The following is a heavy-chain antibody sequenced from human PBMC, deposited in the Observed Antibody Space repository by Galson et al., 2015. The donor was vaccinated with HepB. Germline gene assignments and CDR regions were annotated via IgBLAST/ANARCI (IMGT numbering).Heavy chain of an antibody. Sequence: SLRLSCAASGFSFSDYYMTWIRQAPGKGLEWVSCISTSSTYTKYADSVKGRFTISRDNAKNSLYLQMNSLRAEDTAVYYCARGGYSSDWYNLDYWGQGILVTVSS. CDR2: ISTSSTYT. V-gene: IGHV3-11*06. CDR3: ARGGYSSDWYNLDY. J-gene: IGHJ4*02. CDR1: GFSFSDYY. D-gene: IGHD6-19*01.